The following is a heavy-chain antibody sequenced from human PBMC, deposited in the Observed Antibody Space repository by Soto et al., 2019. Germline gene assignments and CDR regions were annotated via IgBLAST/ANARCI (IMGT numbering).Heavy chain of an antibody. J-gene: IGHJ4*02. D-gene: IGHD2-8*01. CDR1: GCSISSGGYY. CDR2: IYYSGST. Sequence: SETPSLTCTVSGCSISSGGYYWSWILQHPGKGLEWIGYIYYSGSTYYNPSLKSRVTISVDTSKNQFSLNLTSVTAADTAVYYCARSKWYSDYWGQGTLVTVAS. V-gene: IGHV4-31*03. CDR3: ARSKWYSDY.